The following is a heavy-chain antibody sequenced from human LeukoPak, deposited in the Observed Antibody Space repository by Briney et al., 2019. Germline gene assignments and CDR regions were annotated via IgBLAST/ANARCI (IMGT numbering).Heavy chain of an antibody. CDR1: GFRFSNNA. J-gene: IGHJ5*02. CDR2: VSKTGGTT. Sequence: TGGSLRLSCVASGFRFSNNAMSWVRQAPGKGLEWVSSVSKTGGTTYYADSVKGRFTIPRDNSRNTVSLQMNSLRAEDTAIYYCAKVATRPWGQGTLVTVSS. D-gene: IGHD1-26*01. CDR3: AKVATRP. V-gene: IGHV3-23*01.